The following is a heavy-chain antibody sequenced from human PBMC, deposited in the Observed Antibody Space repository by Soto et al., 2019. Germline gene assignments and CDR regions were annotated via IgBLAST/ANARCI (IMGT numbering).Heavy chain of an antibody. CDR2: ISAYNGNT. J-gene: IGHJ6*02. D-gene: IGHD4-4*01. CDR3: ATPNNDYSNYYYYGMDV. V-gene: IGHV1-18*01. Sequence: ASVKVSCKAAGYTFTSDGISWVRQAPGQGLEWMGWISAYNGNTNYAQKLQGRVTMTTDTSTSTAYMELRSLRSDDTAVYYCATPNNDYSNYYYYGMDVWGQGTTVTVSS. CDR1: GYTFTSDG.